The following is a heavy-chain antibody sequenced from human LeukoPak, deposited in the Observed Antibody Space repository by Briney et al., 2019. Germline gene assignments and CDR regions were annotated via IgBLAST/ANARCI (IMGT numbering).Heavy chain of an antibody. D-gene: IGHD3-3*01. CDR3: ARWGTDFWSGYYTPNFDY. Sequence: ASVKVSCKASGYTFTGYYMHWVRQAPGEGLEWMGGINPNSGGTNYVKKFQGRVTMTRDTSISTAYMELSRLRSDDTAVYYCARWGTDFWSGYYTPNFDYWGQGTLVTVSS. CDR1: GYTFTGYY. J-gene: IGHJ4*02. V-gene: IGHV1-2*02. CDR2: INPNSGGT.